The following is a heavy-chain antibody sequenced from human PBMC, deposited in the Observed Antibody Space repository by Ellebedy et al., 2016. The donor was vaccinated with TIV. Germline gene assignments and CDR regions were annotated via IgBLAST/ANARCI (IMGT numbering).Heavy chain of an antibody. CDR3: GANMDA. Sequence: SETLSLXXTVSGYSISSGYYWGWIRQPPGKGLEWIGSIYHSGSTYYNPSLKSRVTISVDTSKNQFSLKLSSVTAADTAVYYCGANMDAWGKGTTVTVSS. V-gene: IGHV4-38-2*02. J-gene: IGHJ6*04. CDR1: GYSISSGYY. CDR2: IYHSGST.